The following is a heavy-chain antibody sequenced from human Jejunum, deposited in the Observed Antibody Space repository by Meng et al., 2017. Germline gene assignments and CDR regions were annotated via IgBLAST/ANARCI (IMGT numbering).Heavy chain of an antibody. J-gene: IGHJ4*02. V-gene: IGHV4-4*02. Sequence: VQVQESGPGLVKPSGTLSLTCAVSGASISRTNWWSWVRQPPGKGLEWIGKIDPSESTHYNPSLKGRVTISADRSKNQFSLRLTSVTAADTAIYYCARAYCTDVSCHDFFDSWGQGTLVTVSS. CDR2: IDPSEST. CDR3: ARAYCTDVSCHDFFDS. D-gene: IGHD2-8*01. CDR1: GASISRTNW.